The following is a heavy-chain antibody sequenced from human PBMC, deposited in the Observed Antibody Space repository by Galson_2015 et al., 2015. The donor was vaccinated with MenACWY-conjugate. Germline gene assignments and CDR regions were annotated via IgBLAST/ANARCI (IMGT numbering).Heavy chain of an antibody. CDR3: ARAGGIDY. V-gene: IGHV3-23*01. CDR2: ISASGDST. CDR1: GFTFSTYA. J-gene: IGHJ4*02. Sequence: SLRLSCAASGFTFSTYAMSWVRQAPGKGLEWVSAISASGDSTYHTDSVKGRFTISRDNSKNTLYLQMNNLRAEDTAVYYCARAGGIDYWGQGTLVTVSS. D-gene: IGHD3-16*01.